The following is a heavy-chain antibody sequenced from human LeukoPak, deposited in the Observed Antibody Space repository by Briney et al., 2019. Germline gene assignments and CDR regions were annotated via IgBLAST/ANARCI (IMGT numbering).Heavy chain of an antibody. CDR1: GFTFSSYA. CDR3: GRGFDHGFHY. V-gene: IGHV3-30*04. CDR2: ISYDGSNK. J-gene: IGHJ4*02. D-gene: IGHD4-17*01. Sequence: GGSLRLSCAASGFTFSSYAMHWVRQAPGKGLEWVAVISYDGSNKYYADSVKGRFTISRDTSKNTPYLQMSSLRTEDTAVYYCGRGFDHGFHYWGQGTLVTVSP.